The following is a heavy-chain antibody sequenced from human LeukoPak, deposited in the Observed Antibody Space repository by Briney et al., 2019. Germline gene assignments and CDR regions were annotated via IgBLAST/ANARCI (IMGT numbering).Heavy chain of an antibody. Sequence: GASVKVSCKASGYTFTSYGISWVRQAPGQGLEWMGWISAYNGNTNYAQKLQGRVTMTTDTSTSTAYMELRSLRSDDTAVYYCARGNAGGKSYYYYYMDVWGKGTTVTVSS. D-gene: IGHD3-10*01. J-gene: IGHJ6*03. CDR2: ISAYNGNT. V-gene: IGHV1-18*01. CDR1: GYTFTSYG. CDR3: ARGNAGGKSYYYYYMDV.